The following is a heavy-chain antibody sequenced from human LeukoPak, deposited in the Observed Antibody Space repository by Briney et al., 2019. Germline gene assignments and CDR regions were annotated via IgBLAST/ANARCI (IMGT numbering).Heavy chain of an antibody. CDR2: ISSSSSYI. V-gene: IGHV3-21*01. J-gene: IGHJ4*02. D-gene: IGHD2-15*01. CDR3: ARVGPSDIVVVVALDY. Sequence: GGSLRLSCAASGFTFSSYSMNWVRQAPGEGLEWVSSISSSSSYIYYADSAKGRFTISRDNAKNSLYLQMTSLRTEDTAVYYCARVGPSDIVVVVALDYWGQGTLVTVSS. CDR1: GFTFSSYS.